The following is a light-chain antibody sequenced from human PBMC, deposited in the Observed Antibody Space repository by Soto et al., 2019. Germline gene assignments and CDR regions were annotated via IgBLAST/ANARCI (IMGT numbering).Light chain of an antibody. CDR2: GAS. Sequence: EIVLTQSPGTLSLSPGERATLSCRASQSVSSSYLAWYQQKPGQAPRLLIYGASSRATGIPDRFSGSGSGTDVTITISRLEPEDFAVYYCQQYGSSPLLPFGGGTTVEIK. CDR1: QSVSSSY. J-gene: IGKJ4*01. V-gene: IGKV3-20*01. CDR3: QQYGSSPLLP.